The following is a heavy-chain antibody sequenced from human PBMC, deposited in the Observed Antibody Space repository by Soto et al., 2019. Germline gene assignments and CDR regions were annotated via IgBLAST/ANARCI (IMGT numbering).Heavy chain of an antibody. CDR1: GFTFSDYY. CDR3: AREATMQGMDV. D-gene: IGHD5-12*01. Sequence: QVQLVESGGGLVKPGGSLRLSCAASGFTFSDYYMSWIRQAPGKGLEWVSYISSSSSYTNYADSVKGRFTISRDDAKNSLYLQMNSLRAEDTAVYYCAREATMQGMDVWGQGTTVTVSS. J-gene: IGHJ6*02. V-gene: IGHV3-11*05. CDR2: ISSSSSYT.